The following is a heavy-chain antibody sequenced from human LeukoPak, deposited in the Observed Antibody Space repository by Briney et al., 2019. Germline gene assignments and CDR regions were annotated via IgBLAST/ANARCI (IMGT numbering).Heavy chain of an antibody. J-gene: IGHJ4*02. Sequence: GGSLRLSCAVSGFTFSSYAMNWVRQAPGKGLEWVSSITSSSSYIYYADSVKGRFTISRDNAKNSLYLQMNSLRAEDTAVYYCARGDKSSGWYFFDYWGQGTLVPVSS. D-gene: IGHD6-19*01. CDR1: GFTFSSYA. CDR2: ITSSSSYI. CDR3: ARGDKSSGWYFFDY. V-gene: IGHV3-21*01.